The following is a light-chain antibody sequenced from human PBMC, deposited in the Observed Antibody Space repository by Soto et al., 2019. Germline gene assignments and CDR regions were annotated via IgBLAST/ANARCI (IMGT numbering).Light chain of an antibody. CDR1: SSDVGGYNY. J-gene: IGLJ2*01. CDR2: EVS. CDR3: SSYTSSSTPV. Sequence: LTQPASVSGSPGQSITISCTGTSSDVGGYNYVSWYQQHPGKAPKLMIYEVSNRPSGVSNRFSGSKSGNTASLTISGLQAEDEADYYCSSYTSSSTPVFGGGTKVTVL. V-gene: IGLV2-14*01.